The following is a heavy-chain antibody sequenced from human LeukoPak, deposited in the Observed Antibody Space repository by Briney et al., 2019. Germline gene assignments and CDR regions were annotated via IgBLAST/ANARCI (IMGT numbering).Heavy chain of an antibody. Sequence: GGSLRLSCAASGFTLSSYTMNWVRQAPGKGLEWVAYISKSIARTHYADSVKGRFIISRDNAKNSLYLQMNSLRDEDTDVYYCARDPDSLEYGGQGTLITVSS. CDR1: GFTLSSYT. D-gene: IGHD3/OR15-3a*01. CDR3: ARDPDSLEY. CDR2: ISKSIART. J-gene: IGHJ4*02. V-gene: IGHV3-48*02.